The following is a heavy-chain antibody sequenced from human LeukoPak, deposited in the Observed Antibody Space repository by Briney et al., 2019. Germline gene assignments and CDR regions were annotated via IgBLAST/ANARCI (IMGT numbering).Heavy chain of an antibody. CDR3: ARDGGYAYEIDY. V-gene: IGHV3-48*01. D-gene: IGHD5-18*01. Sequence: GGSLRLSCAASGFTFSSYSMNWVRQAPGKGLEWVSYISNSITTTYYADSAKGRFTISRDNAKTSLYLQMNSLRAEDTAVYYCARDGGYAYEIDYWGQGTLVTVSS. J-gene: IGHJ4*02. CDR2: ISNSITTT. CDR1: GFTFSSYS.